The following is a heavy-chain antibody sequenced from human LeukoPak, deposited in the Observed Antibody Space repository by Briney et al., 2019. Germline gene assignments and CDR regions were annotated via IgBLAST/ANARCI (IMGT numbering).Heavy chain of an antibody. Sequence: SETLSLTCTVSGGSISSYYWSWIRQPAGEGLEWIGRIYTSGSTNYNPSLKSRVTMSVDTSKNQFSLKLSSVTAADTAVYYCARGSSWPEENWFDPWGQGTLVTVSS. CDR3: ARGSSWPEENWFDP. CDR1: GGSISSYY. CDR2: IYTSGST. D-gene: IGHD6-13*01. V-gene: IGHV4-4*07. J-gene: IGHJ5*02.